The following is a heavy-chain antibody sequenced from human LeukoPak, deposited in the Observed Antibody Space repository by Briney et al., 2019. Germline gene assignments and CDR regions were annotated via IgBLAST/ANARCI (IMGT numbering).Heavy chain of an antibody. V-gene: IGHV3-21*01. CDR1: GFTFSSYS. Sequence: GGSLRLSCAASGFTFSSYSMNWVRQAPGKGLEWVSSISSSSSYIYYADSVKGRFTISRDNAKNSLYLQMNSLRAEDTAVYYCARDLLVAAGTPGYFQHWGQGTLVTVSS. CDR2: ISSSSSYI. CDR3: ARDLLVAAGTPGYFQH. J-gene: IGHJ1*01. D-gene: IGHD6-13*01.